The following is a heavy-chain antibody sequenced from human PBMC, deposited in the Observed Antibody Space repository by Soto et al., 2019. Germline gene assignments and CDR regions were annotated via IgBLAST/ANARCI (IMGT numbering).Heavy chain of an antibody. Sequence: PSETLSLTCTVSGGSISSYYWSWIRQPPGKGLEWIGYIYYSGSTNYNPSLKSRVTISVDTSKNQFSLKLSSVTAADTAVYYCARDNYYDSSGYLDYWGQGTLVTVS. CDR3: ARDNYYDSSGYLDY. J-gene: IGHJ4*02. CDR1: GGSISSYY. CDR2: IYYSGST. D-gene: IGHD3-22*01. V-gene: IGHV4-59*01.